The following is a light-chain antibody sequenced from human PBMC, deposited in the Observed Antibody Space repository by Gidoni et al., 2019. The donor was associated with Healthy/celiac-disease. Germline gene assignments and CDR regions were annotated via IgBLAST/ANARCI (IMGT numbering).Light chain of an antibody. CDR1: QRISSW. J-gene: IGKJ1*01. Sequence: DIQMTQSPSTLSASVGDRVTITCRASQRISSWLAWYQQKPGKAPKLLIYKASSLASGVPSRFSGSGSGTEFTLTISILQPDDFATYFCQQWTFGQGTKVEIK. CDR2: KAS. CDR3: QQWT. V-gene: IGKV1-5*03.